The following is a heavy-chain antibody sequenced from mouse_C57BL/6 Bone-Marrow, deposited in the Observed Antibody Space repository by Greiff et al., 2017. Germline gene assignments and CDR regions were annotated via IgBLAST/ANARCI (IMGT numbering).Heavy chain of an antibody. V-gene: IGHV1-74*01. CDR2: IHPSDSDT. CDR1: GYTFTSYW. CDR3: AIYYAMDY. J-gene: IGHJ4*01. Sequence: VQLQQPGAELVKPGASVKVSCKASGYTFTSYWMHWVKQRPGQGLEWIGRIHPSDSDTNYNQKFKGKATLTVDKSSSTAYMQISSLTSEDSAVYYCAIYYAMDYWGQGTSVTVSS.